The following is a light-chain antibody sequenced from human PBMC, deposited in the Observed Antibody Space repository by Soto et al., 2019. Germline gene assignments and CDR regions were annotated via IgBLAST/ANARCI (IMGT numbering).Light chain of an antibody. CDR1: QSVRNF. Sequence: IVLTQSPATLSLSPGERATLSCRAGQSVRNFLAWYQHKPGQAPRLRIYDASNRATGIPARFSGSGSGTDFTLTISSLEPADFAVYYCQQRYNWLSLGGGTKVEIK. CDR2: DAS. J-gene: IGKJ4*01. V-gene: IGKV3-11*01. CDR3: QQRYNWLS.